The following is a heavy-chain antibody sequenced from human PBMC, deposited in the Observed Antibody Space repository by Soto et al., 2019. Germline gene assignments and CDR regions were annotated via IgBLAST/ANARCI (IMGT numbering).Heavy chain of an antibody. CDR3: ARESEDLTSNFDY. CDR2: ISSTTHYI. Sequence: GGSLRLSCASSGFTFSNYGMHWVRQAPGRGLEWVSSISSTTHYIYYADSMRGRFTISRDNAKNAVYLEMNSLRAEDTAVYYCARESEDLTSNFDYWGQGTLVTVSS. CDR1: GFTFSNYG. V-gene: IGHV3-21*06. J-gene: IGHJ4*02.